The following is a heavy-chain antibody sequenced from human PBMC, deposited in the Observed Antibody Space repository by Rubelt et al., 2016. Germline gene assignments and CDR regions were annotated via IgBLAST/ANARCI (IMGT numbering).Heavy chain of an antibody. D-gene: IGHD6-13*01. CDR3: ARLIAAVFVDS. CDR1: GGSISSHY. J-gene: IGHJ4*02. Sequence: QVQLQESGPGLVKPSETLSLTCTVSGGSISSHYWSWIRQPPGKGLEWIGYIYYSGSTNYSPSLKSRVTISVDTSRNQFSLKLSSVTAADTAVYYCARLIAAVFVDSWGQGTLVTVSS. CDR2: IYYSGST. V-gene: IGHV4-59*08.